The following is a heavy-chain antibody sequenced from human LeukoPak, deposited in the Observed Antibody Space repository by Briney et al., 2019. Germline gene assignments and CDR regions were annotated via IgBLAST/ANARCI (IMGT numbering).Heavy chain of an antibody. Sequence: SETLSLTCAVYGGSFSGYYWSWIRQPPGKGLEWIGEINHSGSTNYNPSLKSRVTISVDTSKNQFSLKLSSVTAADTAVYYCARGLGYRNYGYWGQGPLVTVSS. J-gene: IGHJ1*01. V-gene: IGHV4-34*01. CDR1: GGSFSGYY. CDR2: INHSGST. CDR3: ARGLGYRNYGY. D-gene: IGHD4-11*01.